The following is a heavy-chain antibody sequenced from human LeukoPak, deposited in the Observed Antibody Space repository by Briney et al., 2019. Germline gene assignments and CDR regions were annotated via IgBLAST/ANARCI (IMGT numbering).Heavy chain of an antibody. CDR1: GGSISTYY. CDR3: VRGDREYSSSYYYYYYMDV. V-gene: IGHV4-59*01. CDR2: IYYSGST. J-gene: IGHJ6*03. Sequence: PSETLSLTCTVSGGSISTYYWSWIRQPPGKGLEWIGYIYYSGSTNYNPSLKSRVTISVDTSNNQFSLKLSSVTAADTAVYYCVRGDREYSSSYYYYYYMDVWGKGTTVTVSS. D-gene: IGHD6-6*01.